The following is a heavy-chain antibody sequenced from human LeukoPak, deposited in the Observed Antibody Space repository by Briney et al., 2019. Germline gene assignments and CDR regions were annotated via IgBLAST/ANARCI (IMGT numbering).Heavy chain of an antibody. J-gene: IGHJ4*02. CDR1: GLTFRNYG. Sequence: PGKSLRLSCAASGLTFRNYGMDWVRQAPGKGLEWVAVITDDGSAKYYAESVKGRFTISRDNSKNTVYLQMNNLRLEDTALYYCAKDLKKWELSFDSWGRGTLVTVSS. CDR3: AKDLKKWELSFDS. V-gene: IGHV3-30*18. D-gene: IGHD1-26*01. CDR2: ITDDGSAK.